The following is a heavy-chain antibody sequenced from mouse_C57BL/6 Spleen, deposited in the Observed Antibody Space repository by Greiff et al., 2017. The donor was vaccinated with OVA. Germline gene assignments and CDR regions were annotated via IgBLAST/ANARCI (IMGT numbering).Heavy chain of an antibody. CDR3: ANIYYDYDGDWYFDV. Sequence: EVKLQESGPGLVKPSQSLSLTCSVTGYSITSGYYWNWIRQFPGNKLEWMGYISYDGSNNYNPSLKNRISITRDTSKNQFFLKLNSVTTEDTATYYCANIYYDYDGDWYFDVWGTGTTVTVSS. V-gene: IGHV3-6*01. CDR1: GYSITSGYY. J-gene: IGHJ1*03. CDR2: ISYDGSN. D-gene: IGHD2-4*01.